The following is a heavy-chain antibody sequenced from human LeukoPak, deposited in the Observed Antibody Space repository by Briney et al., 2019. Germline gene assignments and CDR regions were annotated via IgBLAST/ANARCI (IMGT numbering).Heavy chain of an antibody. CDR3: TRQATIFGVVTQDYYYYYYMDV. CDR2: IRSKANSYAT. D-gene: IGHD3-3*01. V-gene: IGHV3-73*01. J-gene: IGHJ6*03. Sequence: GGSLRLSCAASGFTFSGSAMHWVRQASGKGLEWVGRIRSKANSYATAYAASVKGRFTISRDDSKNTAYLQMNSLKTEDTAVYYCTRQATIFGVVTQDYYYYYYMDVWGKGTTVTVSS. CDR1: GFTFSGSA.